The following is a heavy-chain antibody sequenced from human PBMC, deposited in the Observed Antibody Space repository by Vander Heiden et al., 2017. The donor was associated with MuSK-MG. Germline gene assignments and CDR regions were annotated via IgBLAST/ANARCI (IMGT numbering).Heavy chain of an antibody. CDR1: GGSVSSGSYY. J-gene: IGHJ4*02. D-gene: IGHD3-3*01. CDR3: ARVSGQYYDFWSGPYYFDY. Sequence: QVQLQESGPGLVKPSETLSLTCTVSGGSVSSGSYYWRWIRQPPGKGLEWIGYIYYSGSTNYNPSLKSRVTISVDTSKNQFSLKLSSVTAADTAVYYCARVSGQYYDFWSGPYYFDYWGQGTLVTVSS. CDR2: IYYSGST. V-gene: IGHV4-61*01.